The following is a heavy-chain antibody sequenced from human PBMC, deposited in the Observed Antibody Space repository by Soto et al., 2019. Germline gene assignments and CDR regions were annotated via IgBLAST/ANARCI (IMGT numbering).Heavy chain of an antibody. J-gene: IGHJ5*02. V-gene: IGHV4-34*01. CDR1: GGSFSGYY. CDR3: ASYYGSGSYYNWFDP. CDR2: INHSGST. D-gene: IGHD3-10*01. Sequence: GTLYITCAVYGGSFSGYYWSWIRQPPGKGLEWIGEINHSGSTNYNPSLKSRVTISVDTSKNQFSLKLSSVTAADTAVYYCASYYGSGSYYNWFDPWGQGTLVTVSS.